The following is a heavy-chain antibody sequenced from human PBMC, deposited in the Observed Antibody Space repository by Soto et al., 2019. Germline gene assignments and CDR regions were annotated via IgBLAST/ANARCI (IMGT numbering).Heavy chain of an antibody. CDR1: GITFGDYY. CDR3: ARDPLISGSGWDH. D-gene: IGHD6-19*01. V-gene: IGHV3-11*01. J-gene: IGHJ4*02. Sequence: GGSLRLSCGVSGITFGDYYMAWIRQAPGKGLEWISYISSSGGTIYYSDSVKGRFTISRDNAKNSLYLQMNSLRAEDTAVYYCARDPLISGSGWDHWGQGTLVTVSS. CDR2: ISSSGGTI.